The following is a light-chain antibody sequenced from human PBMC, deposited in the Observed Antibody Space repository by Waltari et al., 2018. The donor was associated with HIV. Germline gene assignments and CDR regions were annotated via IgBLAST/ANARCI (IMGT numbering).Light chain of an antibody. Sequence: QSALPQPASLSGSLGQSATLSSTGPHSIIGRPTVVSWYKHQPGKVPKLLIFEVNKRPSGVSSRFFGSKSGNTASLTISRLQTDDEAAYYCCSFAGDKDSQISKYVFGTGTTVTVL. CDR2: EVN. J-gene: IGLJ1*01. CDR3: CSFAGDKDSQISKYV. V-gene: IGLV2-23*02. CDR1: HSIIGRPTV.